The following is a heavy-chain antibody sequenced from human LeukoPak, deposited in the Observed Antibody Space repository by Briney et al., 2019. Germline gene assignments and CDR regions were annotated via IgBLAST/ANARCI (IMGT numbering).Heavy chain of an antibody. J-gene: IGHJ6*04. CDR1: GFTFNDYV. D-gene: IGHD1/OR15-1a*01. V-gene: IGHV3-11*04. CDR3: GRCAGTPQYYYYYDEMDV. Sequence: GGSLRLSRTSSGFTFNDYVMSWLRQAPGKGLEWFSYISISGTSIYYADSVKGRFTISRDNAKNTLYLQMNSLRPEDTAVYYGGRCAGTPQYYYYYDEMDVWGKGATVTVSS. CDR2: ISISGTSI.